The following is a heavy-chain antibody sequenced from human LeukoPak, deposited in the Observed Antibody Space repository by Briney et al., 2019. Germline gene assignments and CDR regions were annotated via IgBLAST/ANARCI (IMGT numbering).Heavy chain of an antibody. Sequence: KPSETLPLTCTVSGGSMSSYDWSWVRQPPGKGLEWGGYIYYSGSTNYNPSLKSRVTISVDTSKNQFSLKLSSVTAADTAVYYCARHYGSGSYYNLHYFDYWGQGTLVTVSS. CDR2: IYYSGST. CDR3: ARHYGSGSYYNLHYFDY. D-gene: IGHD3-10*01. J-gene: IGHJ4*02. CDR1: GGSMSSYD. V-gene: IGHV4-59*01.